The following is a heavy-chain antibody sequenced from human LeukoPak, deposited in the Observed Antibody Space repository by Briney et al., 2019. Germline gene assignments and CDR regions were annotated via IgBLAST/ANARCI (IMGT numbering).Heavy chain of an antibody. D-gene: IGHD6-19*01. V-gene: IGHV3-9*01. CDR1: GFTFDDYA. CDR2: ISWNSGSI. CDR3: AKAIAVAGSYYYGMDV. J-gene: IGHJ6*02. Sequence: GRSLRLSCAASGFTFDDYAMHWVRHAPGKGLEWVSGISWNSGSIGYADSVKGRFTISRDNAKNSLYLQMNSLRAEDTALYYCAKAIAVAGSYYYGMDVWGQGTTVTVSS.